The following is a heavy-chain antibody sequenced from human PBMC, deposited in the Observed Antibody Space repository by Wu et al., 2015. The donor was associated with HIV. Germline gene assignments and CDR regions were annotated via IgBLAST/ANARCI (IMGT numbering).Heavy chain of an antibody. CDR1: GYTFTGYY. CDR3: ARNTGSVATSLYSLGV. CDR2: IDPASGAI. J-gene: IGHJ6*02. D-gene: IGHD6-19*01. Sequence: QVQLVQSGAEVKKPGASVKVSCKASGYTFTGYYIHWVRQAPGQGLEWMGWIDPASGAIKSAQKFQGRVTMTRDTSINTAYMELSRLMSDDTAVYYCARNTGSVATSLYSLGVWGQGTTVTVSS. V-gene: IGHV1-2*02.